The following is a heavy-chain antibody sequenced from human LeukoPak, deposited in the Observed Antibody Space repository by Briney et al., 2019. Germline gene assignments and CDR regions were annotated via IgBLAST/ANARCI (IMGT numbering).Heavy chain of an antibody. CDR2: INAGNGNT. D-gene: IGHD3-3*01. CDR3: ARDLGVLRFLEWPYGMDV. V-gene: IGHV1-3*01. CDR1: GYTFTSYA. J-gene: IGHJ6*02. Sequence: ASVKVSCKASGYTFTSYAMHWVRQAPGQRLEWMGWINAGNGNTKYSQKFQGRVTITRDTSASTAYMELSSLRSEDTAVYYCARDLGVLRFLEWPYGMDVWGQGTTDTVSS.